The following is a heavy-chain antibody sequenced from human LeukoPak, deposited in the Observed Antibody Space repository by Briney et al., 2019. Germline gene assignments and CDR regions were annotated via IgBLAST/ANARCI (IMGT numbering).Heavy chain of an antibody. CDR3: ARARRARAFDI. Sequence: SETLTLTCAVYGDSFSGYYWSWIRQPPGKGLEWIGEINHSGRTNYNPSLKSRVTISVDTSKNQFSLKLSSVTAADTAVYYCARARRARAFDIWGQGTMVTVSS. CDR2: INHSGRT. CDR1: GDSFSGYY. D-gene: IGHD6-6*01. V-gene: IGHV4-34*01. J-gene: IGHJ3*02.